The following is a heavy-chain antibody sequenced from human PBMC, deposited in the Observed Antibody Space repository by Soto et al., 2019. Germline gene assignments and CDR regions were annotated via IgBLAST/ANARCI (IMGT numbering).Heavy chain of an antibody. Sequence: GASVKVSCKASGCTFSSYAISCVRQAPGQGLEWMGGIIPIFGTANYAQKFQGRVTITADESTSTAYMELSSLRSEDTAVYYCARQLRYFEFDTWGQGTRVTVS. J-gene: IGHJ5*02. V-gene: IGHV1-69*13. CDR3: ARQLRYFEFDT. CDR2: IIPIFGTA. D-gene: IGHD3-9*01. CDR1: GCTFSSYA.